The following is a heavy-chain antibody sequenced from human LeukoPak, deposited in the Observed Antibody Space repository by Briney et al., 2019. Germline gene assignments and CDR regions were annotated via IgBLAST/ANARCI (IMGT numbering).Heavy chain of an antibody. V-gene: IGHV4-31*03. CDR1: GGSISSGGYY. Sequence: SETLSLTCTVSGGSISSGGYYWSWIRQHPGKGLEWIGYIYYSGSTYYNPSLKSRVTISVDTSKNQFSLKLSSVTAADTAEYYCARDRYYGSGSYLYYYYYGMDVWGQGTTVTVSS. J-gene: IGHJ6*02. CDR2: IYYSGST. D-gene: IGHD3-10*01. CDR3: ARDRYYGSGSYLYYYYYGMDV.